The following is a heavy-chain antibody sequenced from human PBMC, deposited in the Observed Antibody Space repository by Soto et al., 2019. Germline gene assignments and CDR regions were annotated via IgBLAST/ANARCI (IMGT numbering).Heavy chain of an antibody. J-gene: IGHJ3*02. Sequence: ASVKVSCKASGYTFTGYYMHWVRQAPGQGLEWMGWINPNSGGTNYAQKFQGRVTMTRDTSISTAYMELSRLRSDDTAVYYCARDMDVMVGATMGAFDIWGQGTMVTVSS. CDR3: ARDMDVMVGATMGAFDI. D-gene: IGHD1-26*01. CDR2: INPNSGGT. CDR1: GYTFTGYY. V-gene: IGHV1-2*02.